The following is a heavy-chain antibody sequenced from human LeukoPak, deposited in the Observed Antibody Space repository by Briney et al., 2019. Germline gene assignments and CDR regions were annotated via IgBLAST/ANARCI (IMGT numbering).Heavy chain of an antibody. Sequence: GGSLRLSCAASGFTFSSYSMNWVRQAPGKGLEWVSSISSSSSYIYYADSMKGRFTISRDNAKNSLYLQMNSLRAEDTAVYYCARVAARPRYYYYYGMDVWGQGTTVTVSS. CDR2: ISSSSSYI. CDR1: GFTFSSYS. D-gene: IGHD6-6*01. J-gene: IGHJ6*02. V-gene: IGHV3-21*04. CDR3: ARVAARPRYYYYYGMDV.